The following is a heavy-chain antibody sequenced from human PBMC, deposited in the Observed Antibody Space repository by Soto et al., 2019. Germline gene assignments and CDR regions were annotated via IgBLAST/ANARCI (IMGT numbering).Heavy chain of an antibody. V-gene: IGHV1-24*01. CDR1: GYTLTELP. J-gene: IGHJ5*02. Sequence: ASVKVSCKVSGYTLTELPMHWVRQAPGKGLEWMGGFDPEDGETIYAQKFQGRVTMTEGTSTDTAYMELSSLRSEDTAVYYCFFGYYTPANGLHPWARGTPVPVSA. CDR2: FDPEDGET. CDR3: FFGYYTPANGLHP. D-gene: IGHD3-3*01.